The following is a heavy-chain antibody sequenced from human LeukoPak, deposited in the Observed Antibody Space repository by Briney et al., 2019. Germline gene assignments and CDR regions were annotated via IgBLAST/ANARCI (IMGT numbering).Heavy chain of an antibody. V-gene: IGHV3-15*01. CDR2: IKSKTDDGTR. CDR1: GFTFSSFA. J-gene: IGHJ4*02. Sequence: PGGSLRLSCAASGFTFSSFAMTWVRQAPGRGLEWVGRIKSKTDDGTRAFAAPVKGRFTISRDDSKNTLYLQMNSLKIEDTAVYYCSAGVGRTDFDYWGQGTLVTVSP. D-gene: IGHD1/OR15-1a*01. CDR3: SAGVGRTDFDY.